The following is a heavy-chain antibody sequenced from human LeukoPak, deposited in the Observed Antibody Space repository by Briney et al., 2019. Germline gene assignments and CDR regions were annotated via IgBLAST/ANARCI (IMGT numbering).Heavy chain of an antibody. CDR3: AKDSAKKYDDY. CDR2: ISGSDGST. Sequence: GGSLRLSCAASGFTFSGSAMHWVRQAPGKGLEWVSGISGSDGSTNYADSVKGRFTISRENSKNTLYLQMNSLRAEDTAVYYCAKDSAKKYDDYWGQGTLVTVSS. J-gene: IGHJ4*02. D-gene: IGHD2/OR15-2a*01. CDR1: GFTFSGSA. V-gene: IGHV3-23*01.